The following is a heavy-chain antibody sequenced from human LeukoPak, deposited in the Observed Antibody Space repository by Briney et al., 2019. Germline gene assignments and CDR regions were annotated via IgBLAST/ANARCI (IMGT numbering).Heavy chain of an antibody. Sequence: SETLSLTCTASGVSISSNYWSWIRQPPGKGLEWNGLEWIGYIHANGDTNYNPSLNRRVTMSLDSSRRHLSLNLSSLTAADTAVYFCAGYDHSNYLAYWGQGILVTVSS. J-gene: IGHJ4*02. CDR3: AGYDHSNYLAY. V-gene: IGHV4-4*08. CDR2: IHANGDT. D-gene: IGHD4-11*01. CDR1: GVSISSNY.